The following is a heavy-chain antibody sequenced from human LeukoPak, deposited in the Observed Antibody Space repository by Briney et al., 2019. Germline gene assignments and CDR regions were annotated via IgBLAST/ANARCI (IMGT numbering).Heavy chain of an antibody. J-gene: IGHJ4*02. CDR2: IKQDGSEK. Sequence: TGGSLRLSCTASGFTFSSYWMSWVRQAPGKGLEWLANIKQDGSEKYYVDSVKGRCTISRDNAKNSLYLQMNSLRAEDTAVYYCARVGHYYDSSGYLNFDYWGQGTLVTVSS. V-gene: IGHV3-7*01. CDR3: ARVGHYYDSSGYLNFDY. CDR1: GFTFSSYW. D-gene: IGHD3-22*01.